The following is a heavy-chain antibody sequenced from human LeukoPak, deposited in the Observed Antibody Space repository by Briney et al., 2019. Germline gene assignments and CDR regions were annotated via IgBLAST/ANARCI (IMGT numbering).Heavy chain of an antibody. V-gene: IGHV4-4*07. D-gene: IGHD2-2*02. Sequence: PSETLSLTCTVSGGSISSYYWRWIRQPAGKGLEWIGRIYSSGSTNYNPSLKSRVTMSVDTSKNQFSLKLSSVTAADPAVYYCARGYCSSTSCYTPYYFDYWGQGTLVTVSS. J-gene: IGHJ4*02. CDR1: GGSISSYY. CDR2: IYSSGST. CDR3: ARGYCSSTSCYTPYYFDY.